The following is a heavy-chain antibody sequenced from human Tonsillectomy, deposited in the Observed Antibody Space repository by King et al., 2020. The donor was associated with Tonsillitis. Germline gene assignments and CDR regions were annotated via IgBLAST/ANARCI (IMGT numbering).Heavy chain of an antibody. V-gene: IGHV3-43*01. CDR2: ISWDGGSI. D-gene: IGHD1/OR15-1a*01. J-gene: IGHJ4*02. Sequence: VQLVESGGVVVQPGGSLRLSCAASGFNFDEYTMHWVRKVPGKSLERVSLISWDGGSIYYADSVKGRFTISRDNSKNSLYLQLNSLRTEDTALYYCAKNKGVRLTADYFDYWGQGTLFTVSS. CDR3: AKNKGVRLTADYFDY. CDR1: GFNFDEYT.